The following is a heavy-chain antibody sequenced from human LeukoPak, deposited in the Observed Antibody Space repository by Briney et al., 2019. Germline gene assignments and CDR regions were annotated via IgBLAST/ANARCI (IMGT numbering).Heavy chain of an antibody. V-gene: IGHV5-51*01. CDR2: IYPGDSDT. CDR1: GYRFSTYW. CDR3: ARPNITSYYDSRGYDAFDV. D-gene: IGHD3-22*01. Sequence: PGESLNISCKGSGYRFSTYWIAWVRQMPGKGLEWMGIIYPGDSDTRYSPSFQGQVTISADKSVNTAYLQWSSLKASDTAMYYCARPNITSYYDSRGYDAFDVWGQGTMVTVYS. J-gene: IGHJ3*01.